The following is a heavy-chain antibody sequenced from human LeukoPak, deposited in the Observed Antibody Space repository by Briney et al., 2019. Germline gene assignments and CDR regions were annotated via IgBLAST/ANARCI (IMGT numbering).Heavy chain of an antibody. J-gene: IGHJ6*02. D-gene: IGHD2/OR15-2a*01. CDR1: GGSFSGYY. CDR2: INHSGST. Sequence: PSETLSLTCAVYGGSFSGYYWSWVRQPPGKGLEWVGEINHSGSTNYNPSLKSRVTISVDTSKNQFSLKLSSVTAADTAVYYCARRVFFPYGMDVWGQGTTVTVSS. CDR3: ARRVFFPYGMDV. V-gene: IGHV4-34*01.